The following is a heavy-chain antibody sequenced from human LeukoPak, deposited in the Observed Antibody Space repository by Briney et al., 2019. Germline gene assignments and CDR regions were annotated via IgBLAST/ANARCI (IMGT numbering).Heavy chain of an antibody. Sequence: GESLKISCKGSGYSFTSYWIGWVRQMPGKGLERMGIIYPGDSDTRYSPSFQGQVTISADKSISAAYLQWSSLKASDTAVYYCARTTDYLNWFDPWGQGTLVTVSS. CDR1: GYSFTSYW. CDR3: ARTTDYLNWFDP. CDR2: IYPGDSDT. J-gene: IGHJ5*02. D-gene: IGHD4-11*01. V-gene: IGHV5-51*01.